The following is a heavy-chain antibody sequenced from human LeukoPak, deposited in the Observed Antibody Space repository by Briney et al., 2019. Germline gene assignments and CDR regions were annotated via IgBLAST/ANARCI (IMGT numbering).Heavy chain of an antibody. CDR2: MKQDGSEK. D-gene: IGHD6-19*01. Sequence: GGSLRLSCAASGFTFSSYWMSGVRQAPGKGLEWVANMKQDGSEKYYVDSVKGRFTISRDNAKNSLYLQMNSLRAEDTAVYYCASPLAVAGSFDPXGQXXXXXXXS. CDR1: GFTFSSYW. V-gene: IGHV3-7*01. CDR3: ASPLAVAGSFDP. J-gene: IGHJ5*02.